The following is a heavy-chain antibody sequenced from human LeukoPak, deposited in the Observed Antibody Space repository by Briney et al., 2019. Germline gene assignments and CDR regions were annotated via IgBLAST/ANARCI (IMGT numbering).Heavy chain of an antibody. CDR2: IDYSGST. J-gene: IGHJ4*02. V-gene: IGHV4-30-4*01. Sequence: SQTLSLTCTVSDGSINTGDYYWNWLPQPPGKGLEWLAYIDYSGSTNYNPSLESRVTMSIDTSENQFSLNLRSVTAADTAIYYCARRGYSYGTVDNWGPGTLVTVSS. CDR3: ARRGYSYGTVDN. CDR1: DGSINTGDYY. D-gene: IGHD5-12*01.